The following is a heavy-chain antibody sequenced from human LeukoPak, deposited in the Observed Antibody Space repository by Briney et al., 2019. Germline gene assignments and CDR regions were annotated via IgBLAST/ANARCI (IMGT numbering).Heavy chain of an antibody. CDR3: ARLWNSGYIIYFDY. V-gene: IGHV1-2*02. Sequence: ASVKVSCKASGYTFTTYSMHCVRQAPGEGLEWMGWINPNSGGTNYAQKFQGRVTMTRDTSISTAYMELSRLTSDDTAVYYCARLWNSGYIIYFDYWGQGTLVTVSS. CDR2: INPNSGGT. J-gene: IGHJ4*02. D-gene: IGHD5-12*01. CDR1: GYTFTTYS.